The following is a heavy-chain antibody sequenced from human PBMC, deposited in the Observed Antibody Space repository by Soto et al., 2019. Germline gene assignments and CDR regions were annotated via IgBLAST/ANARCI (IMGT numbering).Heavy chain of an antibody. Sequence: PGESLKISCQGSGYIFTNYLIGWVSQLPGKGLEWMGILYHGDCGTIYSPSCQGQVTIPAAKSISTAYLQWSSLKASDTAMYYCARVANIFDLDNWGHGTLVTLAS. CDR2: LYHGDCGT. CDR3: ARVANIFDLDN. D-gene: IGHD2-21*01. CDR1: GYIFTNYL. V-gene: IGHV5-51*01. J-gene: IGHJ4*01.